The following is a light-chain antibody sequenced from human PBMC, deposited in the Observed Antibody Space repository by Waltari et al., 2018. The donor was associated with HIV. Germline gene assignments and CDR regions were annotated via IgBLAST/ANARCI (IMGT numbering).Light chain of an antibody. CDR2: DVT. V-gene: IGLV2-14*03. J-gene: IGLJ3*02. Sequence: QSALTQPASVSASPGQSIALPCAGPRSDVGRSDSVPCYQQPPGKAPQLILYDVTNRPSGVSHRFSGSKSGNTASLIISGLQAEDEADFYCSSYTRNRTWVFGGGTKLTV. CDR3: SSYTRNRTWV. CDR1: RSDVGRSDS.